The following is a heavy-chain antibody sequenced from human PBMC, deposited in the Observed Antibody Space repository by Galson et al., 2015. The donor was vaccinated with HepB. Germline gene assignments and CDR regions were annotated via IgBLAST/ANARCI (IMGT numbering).Heavy chain of an antibody. CDR2: ISHSGTTV. CDR1: GFTFSDYY. V-gene: IGHV3-11*01. Sequence: SLRLSCAASGFTFSDYYMSWMRQAPGKGLEWLSYISHSGTTVYHVDSLKGRFSISRDNAKNSLYLQMNSLRAEDTAVYYCARGLGGYWGQGTLVTVSS. CDR3: ARGLGGY. D-gene: IGHD2-15*01. J-gene: IGHJ4*02.